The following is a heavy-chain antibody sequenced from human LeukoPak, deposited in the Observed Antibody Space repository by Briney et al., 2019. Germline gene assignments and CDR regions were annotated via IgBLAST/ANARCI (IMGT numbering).Heavy chain of an antibody. J-gene: IGHJ1*01. Sequence: GGSLRLSCAASGFTFSSYSMNWVRQAPGKGLEWVSSISSSSSYIYYADSVKGRFTISRDNAKNSLYLQMNSLRAEDTAVYYYARDLQPYYDFWSGYYNAEYFQHWGQGTLVTVSS. D-gene: IGHD3-3*01. CDR3: ARDLQPYYDFWSGYYNAEYFQH. V-gene: IGHV3-21*01. CDR1: GFTFSSYS. CDR2: ISSSSSYI.